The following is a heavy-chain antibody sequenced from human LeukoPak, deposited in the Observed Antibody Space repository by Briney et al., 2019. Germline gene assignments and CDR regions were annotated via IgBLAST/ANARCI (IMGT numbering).Heavy chain of an antibody. J-gene: IGHJ4*02. D-gene: IGHD3-10*01. CDR3: ATAGLMGSYFDY. V-gene: IGHV1-24*01. Sequence: ASVKVSCTVSGYTLTELSMHWVRQVPGKGLEWMGGFDPEDGETIYAQKFQGRVTMTEDTSTDTAYMELSSLRSEDTAVYYCATAGLMGSYFDYWGQGTLVTVSS. CDR2: FDPEDGET. CDR1: GYTLTELS.